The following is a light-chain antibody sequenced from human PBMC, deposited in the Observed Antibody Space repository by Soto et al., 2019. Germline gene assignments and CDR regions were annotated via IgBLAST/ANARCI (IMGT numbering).Light chain of an antibody. Sequence: DIQMTQSPSSQSASVGDRVTITCRASQSISSYLNWYQQKPGKAPKLLIYAASSLQSGVPSRFSGSGSGTDFTLTISSLQPEDFATYYCQQSYSTLATFGQGTKVEIK. J-gene: IGKJ1*01. CDR2: AAS. CDR3: QQSYSTLAT. V-gene: IGKV1-39*01. CDR1: QSISSY.